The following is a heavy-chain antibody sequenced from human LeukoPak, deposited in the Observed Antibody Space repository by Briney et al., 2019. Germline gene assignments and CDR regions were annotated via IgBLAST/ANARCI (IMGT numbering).Heavy chain of an antibody. D-gene: IGHD5-24*01. Sequence: GGSLRLSCAASGFPFSSYTMTWVRQAPGKGLEWVSSISSSSSYIFYGDSVKGRFTISRDNAKKSLFLQRTSLRAEDTAVYYFATQRDGYNAPFDYWGQGTLFTVSS. J-gene: IGHJ4*02. V-gene: IGHV3-21*01. CDR2: ISSSSSYI. CDR3: ATQRDGYNAPFDY. CDR1: GFPFSSYT.